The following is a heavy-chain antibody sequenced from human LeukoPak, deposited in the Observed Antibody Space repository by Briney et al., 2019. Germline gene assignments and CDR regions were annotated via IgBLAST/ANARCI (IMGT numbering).Heavy chain of an antibody. V-gene: IGHV4-30-4*01. CDR2: IYYSGSS. D-gene: IGHD4-11*01. CDR1: GASISSGYYY. J-gene: IGHJ4*02. CDR3: ARGGDDYSLFFDF. Sequence: PSETLSLTCTVSGASISSGYYYWSWIRQPPGKGLEWIGYIYYSGSSNYNPSLQSRVIISLDTPKNQFSLKLTSVAAADAAVYYSARGGDDYSLFFDFWGQGTVVAISS.